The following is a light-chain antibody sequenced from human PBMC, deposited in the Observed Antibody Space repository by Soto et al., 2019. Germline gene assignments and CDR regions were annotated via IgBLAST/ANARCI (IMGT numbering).Light chain of an antibody. CDR3: MQVLQNPLT. J-gene: IGKJ4*01. V-gene: IGKV2-28*01. Sequence: DIVMTQSPLSLPVTPREPASISCRSSQSLLHRNGYNYLDWYVQKPGQSPQLLIYLGSNRASGVPARFSVSGSGTDFTLKISRVEAEDVGVYYCMQVLQNPLTFGGGTKVEIK. CDR1: QSLLHRNGYNY. CDR2: LGS.